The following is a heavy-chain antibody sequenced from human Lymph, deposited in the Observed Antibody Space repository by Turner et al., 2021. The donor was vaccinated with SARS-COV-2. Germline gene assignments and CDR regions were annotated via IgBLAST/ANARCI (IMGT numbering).Heavy chain of an antibody. D-gene: IGHD1-26*01. V-gene: IGHV1-8*02. Sequence: QVQLVQSGAEAKHPVPSVKVSCKAPGYTFTSYAINWVRLATGQGHRWMGWMNPNSGNTGYEQKFQGRVTMTRNTSISTAYMQLSSLGSEETAVYYCARGRYSGGGMDVWGQGTTVTVSS. CDR2: MNPNSGNT. CDR3: ARGRYSGGGMDV. J-gene: IGHJ6*02. CDR1: GYTFTSYA.